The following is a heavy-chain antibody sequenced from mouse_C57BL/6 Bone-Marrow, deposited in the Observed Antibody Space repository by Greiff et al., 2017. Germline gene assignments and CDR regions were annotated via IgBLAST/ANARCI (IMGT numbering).Heavy chain of an antibody. Sequence: QVQLQQSGAELARPGASVKLSCKASGYTFTSYGLSWVKQRTGQGLEWIGEIYPRSGNTYYNEKFKGKATLTADKSSSTAYMELRSLTSEDSAVYFCARFHYYGSTHWYFDVWGTGTTVTVSS. CDR3: ARFHYYGSTHWYFDV. J-gene: IGHJ1*03. V-gene: IGHV1-81*01. D-gene: IGHD1-1*01. CDR2: IYPRSGNT. CDR1: GYTFTSYG.